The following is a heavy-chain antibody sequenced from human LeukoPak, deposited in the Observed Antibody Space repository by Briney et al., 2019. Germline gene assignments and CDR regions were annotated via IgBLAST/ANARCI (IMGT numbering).Heavy chain of an antibody. V-gene: IGHV4-38-2*01. Sequence: SETLSLTCAVSGYSISSGYYWGWIRQPPGKGLEWIGSIYHSGSTYYNPSLKSRVTISVDTSKNQFSLKLSSVTAADTAVYYCARSYRDGYNFLDYWGQGTLVTASS. CDR2: IYHSGST. CDR3: ARSYRDGYNFLDY. D-gene: IGHD5-24*01. J-gene: IGHJ4*02. CDR1: GYSISSGYY.